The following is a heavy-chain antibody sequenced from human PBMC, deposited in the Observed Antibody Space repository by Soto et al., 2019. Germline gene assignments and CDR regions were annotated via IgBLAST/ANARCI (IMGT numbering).Heavy chain of an antibody. Sequence: QVQLQESGPGLVKPSQTLSLTCTVSGGSISSGDYYWSWIRQPPGKGLEWIGYIYYSGSTYYNPSLKSRVTISVDTSKNQSSLKLSSVTAADTAVYYCARERGDSYGDLDYWGQGTLVTVSS. CDR3: ARERGDSYGDLDY. V-gene: IGHV4-30-4*01. J-gene: IGHJ4*02. CDR2: IYYSGST. CDR1: GGSISSGDYY. D-gene: IGHD4-17*01.